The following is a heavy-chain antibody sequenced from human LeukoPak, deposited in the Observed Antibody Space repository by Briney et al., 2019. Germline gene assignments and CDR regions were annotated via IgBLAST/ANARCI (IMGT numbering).Heavy chain of an antibody. J-gene: IGHJ4*02. CDR3: TTDHPHLYYDILTGYYGEIKYYFDY. Sequence: GGSLRLSCAASGFTFSNAWMSWVRQAPGKGLEWVGRIKSKTDGGTTDYAAPVKGRFTISRDDSKNTLYLQMNSLKTEDTAVYYCTTDHPHLYYDILTGYYGEIKYYFDYWGQGTLVTVSS. V-gene: IGHV3-15*01. D-gene: IGHD3-9*01. CDR2: IKSKTDGGTT. CDR1: GFTFSNAW.